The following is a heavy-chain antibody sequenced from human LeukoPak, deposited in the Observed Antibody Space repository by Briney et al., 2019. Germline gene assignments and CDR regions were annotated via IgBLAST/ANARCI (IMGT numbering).Heavy chain of an antibody. Sequence: GGSLRLSCAASGSYWMHWVRQAPGKGLVWVSHINGDGSWTTYADSVKGRFTISKDNAKNTVYLQMNNLRAEDTAVYYCVSFYETYWGRGTLVTVSS. J-gene: IGHJ4*02. CDR3: VSFYETY. CDR1: GSYW. D-gene: IGHD2-2*01. CDR2: INGDGSWT. V-gene: IGHV3-74*01.